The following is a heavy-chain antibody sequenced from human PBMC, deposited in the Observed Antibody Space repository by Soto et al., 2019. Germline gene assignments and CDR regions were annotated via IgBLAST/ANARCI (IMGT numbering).Heavy chain of an antibody. J-gene: IGHJ4*02. CDR3: AKGGSSGWFYFDF. CDR1: GFTFGTYA. D-gene: IGHD6-19*01. V-gene: IGHV3-23*01. CDR2: TPGSGGSA. Sequence: LRLSCAASGFTFGTYAMNWVRQAPGKGLEWVSSTPGSGGSAYYADSVRGRFTISRDNSKNTVYLQLDSLRPEDSAIYYCAKGGSSGWFYFDFWGQGTQVTVSS.